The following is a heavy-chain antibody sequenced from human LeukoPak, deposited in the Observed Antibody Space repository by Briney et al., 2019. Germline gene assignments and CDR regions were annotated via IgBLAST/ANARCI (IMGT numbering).Heavy chain of an antibody. CDR1: GGSISSSSYY. Sequence: SETLSLTCTVSGGSISSSSYYWGWIRQPPGKGLEWIGSIYYSGSTYYNPSLKSRVTISVDTSKNQFSLKLSSVTAADTAVYYCARFDRYTYYYDSSGYYLDYWGQGTLVTVSS. CDR2: IYYSGST. D-gene: IGHD3-22*01. CDR3: ARFDRYTYYYDSSGYYLDY. J-gene: IGHJ4*02. V-gene: IGHV4-39*07.